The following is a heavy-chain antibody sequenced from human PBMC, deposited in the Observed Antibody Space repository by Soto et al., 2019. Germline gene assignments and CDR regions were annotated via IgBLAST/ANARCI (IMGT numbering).Heavy chain of an antibody. J-gene: IGHJ4*02. CDR3: ARGYDFWSGYYRGVDY. D-gene: IGHD3-3*01. CDR1: GFTFSSYA. V-gene: IGHV3-30-3*01. Sequence: GGSLRLSCAASGFTFSSYAMHWVRQAPGKGLEWVAVILYDGSNKYYADSVKGRFTISRDNSKNTLYLQMNSLRAEDTAVYYCARGYDFWSGYYRGVDYWGQGTLVTVSS. CDR2: ILYDGSNK.